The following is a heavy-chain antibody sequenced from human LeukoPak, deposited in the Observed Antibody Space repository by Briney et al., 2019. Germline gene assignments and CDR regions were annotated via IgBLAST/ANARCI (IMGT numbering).Heavy chain of an antibody. D-gene: IGHD1-26*01. Sequence: GGPLRLSCAASGFTFSSYSMNWLRQAPGKGLEWVSSISSSSSYIYYADSVKGRFTISRDNAKNSLYLQMNSLRAEDTAVYYCARAGGSYADYWGQGTLVTVSS. V-gene: IGHV3-21*01. J-gene: IGHJ4*02. CDR1: GFTFSSYS. CDR2: ISSSSSYI. CDR3: ARAGGSYADY.